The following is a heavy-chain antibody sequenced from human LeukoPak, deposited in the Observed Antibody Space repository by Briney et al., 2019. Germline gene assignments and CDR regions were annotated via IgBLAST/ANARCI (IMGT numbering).Heavy chain of an antibody. D-gene: IGHD4-17*01. J-gene: IGHJ4*02. CDR3: ARANVVTTGTFDY. V-gene: IGHV3-23*01. CDR1: GFTFSSYA. Sequence: GGSLRLSCAASGFTFSSYAMSWVRQAPGKGREWVSAISGSGGSTYYADSVKGRFTISRDNSKNTLYLQMNSLRAEDTAVYYCARANVVTTGTFDYWGQGTLVTVSS. CDR2: ISGSGGST.